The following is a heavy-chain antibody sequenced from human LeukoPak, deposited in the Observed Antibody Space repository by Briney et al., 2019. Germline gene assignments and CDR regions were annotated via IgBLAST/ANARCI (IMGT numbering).Heavy chain of an antibody. D-gene: IGHD1-1*01. CDR3: ARVTTQGFDY. Sequence: GGSLRLSCAASGVTVNSNYMSWVRQAPGKGLEWVSVIFSGGTTYYADSVKGRFTISRDNAKNSLYLQMNSLRAEDTAVYYCARVTTQGFDYWGQGTLVTVSS. CDR2: IFSGGTT. V-gene: IGHV3-53*01. J-gene: IGHJ4*02. CDR1: GVTVNSNY.